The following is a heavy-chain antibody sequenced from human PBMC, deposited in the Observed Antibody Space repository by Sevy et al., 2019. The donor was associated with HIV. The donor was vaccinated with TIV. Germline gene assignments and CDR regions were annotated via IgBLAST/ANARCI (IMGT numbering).Heavy chain of an antibody. CDR1: GFTVSGNY. CDR3: ASTSCSGGSCYSLIDA. CDR2: IYSGGST. V-gene: IGHV3-66*02. D-gene: IGHD2-15*01. Sequence: GGSLRLSCAASGFTVSGNYMSWVRQAPGKGLEWVSVIYSGGSTYYADSVKGRFTISRDTSKTTLYFQMNSLRFEDTAVYYCASTSCSGGSCYSLIDAWGQGTLVTVSS. J-gene: IGHJ4*02.